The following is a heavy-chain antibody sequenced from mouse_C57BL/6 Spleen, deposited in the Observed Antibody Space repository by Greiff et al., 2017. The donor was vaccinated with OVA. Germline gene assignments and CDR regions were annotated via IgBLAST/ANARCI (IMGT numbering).Heavy chain of an antibody. CDR3: AGRDYENPGDFDY. D-gene: IGHD2-13*01. V-gene: IGHV1-80*01. J-gene: IGHJ2*01. Sequence: QVQLQQSGAELVKPGASVKISCKASGYAFSSYWMNWVKQRPGKGLEWIGQIYPGDGDTNYNGKFKGKATLTADKSSSTAYMQLSSLTSEDSAVYFCAGRDYENPGDFDYWGQGTTLTVSS. CDR1: GYAFSSYW. CDR2: IYPGDGDT.